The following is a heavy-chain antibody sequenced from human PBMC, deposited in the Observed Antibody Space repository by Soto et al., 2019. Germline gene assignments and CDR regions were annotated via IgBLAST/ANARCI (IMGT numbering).Heavy chain of an antibody. CDR2: INHSGSI. D-gene: IGHD2-15*01. V-gene: IGHV4-34*01. CDR1: GGSFSGYY. J-gene: IGHJ4*02. CDR3: ARAGYCSGGRCYNDY. Sequence: QVQLQQWGAGLLKPSETLSLTCAVYGGSFSGYYWSWIRQPPGKGLEWFGEINHSGSIEYNPSLKRRVTISVDTSKKQISLRVSSVTAADTAVYYCARAGYCSGGRCYNDYWGQGTLVTLSS.